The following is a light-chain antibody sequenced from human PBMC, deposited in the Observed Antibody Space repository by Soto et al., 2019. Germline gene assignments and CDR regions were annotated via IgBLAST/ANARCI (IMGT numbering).Light chain of an antibody. Sequence: EIVMTQSPATLSVSPGERATLSCRASQSVRSNLAWYQQKPGQAPRLLIFGASTRAAGIPARFSGSGSGTEFTLTISSLQSEDFAVYSCQQYNDWPLAFGGGTMVEIK. CDR2: GAS. CDR1: QSVRSN. V-gene: IGKV3-15*01. J-gene: IGKJ4*01. CDR3: QQYNDWPLA.